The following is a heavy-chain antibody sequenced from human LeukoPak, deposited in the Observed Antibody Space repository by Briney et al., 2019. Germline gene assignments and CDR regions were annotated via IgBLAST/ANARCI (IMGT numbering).Heavy chain of an antibody. J-gene: IGHJ4*02. Sequence: AGGSLRLSCAASGFTFSSYAMSWVRQAPGKGLEWVANIKHDGSEKYYVDSVKGRFTISRDNAKNSLYLQMSSLRAEDTAVYYCAREAEQLFTLPDYWGQGTLVTVSS. CDR2: IKHDGSEK. V-gene: IGHV3-7*01. D-gene: IGHD6-13*01. CDR3: AREAEQLFTLPDY. CDR1: GFTFSSYA.